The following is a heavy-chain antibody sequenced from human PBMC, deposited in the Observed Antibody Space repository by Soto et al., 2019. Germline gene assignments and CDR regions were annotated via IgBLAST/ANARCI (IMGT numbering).Heavy chain of an antibody. Sequence: PSETMSLTCAVSGYSISSGDYWGWIRQPPGKGLEWIGSIFHSGNAYYNPSLKGRVTISIDTSKNQFSLKLTSVTATDTAVYYLPIDNGSGMDYLVVWGKGTLGT. CDR2: IFHSGNA. D-gene: IGHD6-19*01. V-gene: IGHV4-38-2*02. CDR3: PIDNGSGMDYLVV. CDR1: GYSISSGDY. J-gene: IGHJ4*02.